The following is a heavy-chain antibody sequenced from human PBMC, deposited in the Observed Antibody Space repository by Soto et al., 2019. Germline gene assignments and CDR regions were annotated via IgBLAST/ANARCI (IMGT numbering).Heavy chain of an antibody. D-gene: IGHD2-15*01. CDR3: GRGPSPRAPAGATPYYYAMDV. J-gene: IGHJ6*02. Sequence: GASVKVSCKASGYDFTAYDINWVRQASGQGLEWMGWMNPINGATGSARRFQGRVSMTRNTATATAYLELTSLRSDVSAVYFCGRGPSPRAPAGATPYYYAMDVWGQGTTVTVSS. CDR1: GYDFTAYD. V-gene: IGHV1-8*02. CDR2: MNPINGAT.